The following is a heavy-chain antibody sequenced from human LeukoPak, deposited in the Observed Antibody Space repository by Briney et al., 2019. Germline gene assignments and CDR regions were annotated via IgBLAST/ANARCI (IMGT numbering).Heavy chain of an antibody. CDR2: IIPIFGTA. V-gene: IGHV1-69*06. D-gene: IGHD5-24*01. CDR3: APGSPRRWLPGEGFDY. Sequence: SVKVSCKASGGTFSSYAISWVRQAPGQGLEWMGGIIPIFGTANYAQKFQGRVTITADKSTSTAYMELSSLRSEDTAVYYCAPGSPRRWLPGEGFDYWGQGTLVTVSS. J-gene: IGHJ4*02. CDR1: GGTFSSYA.